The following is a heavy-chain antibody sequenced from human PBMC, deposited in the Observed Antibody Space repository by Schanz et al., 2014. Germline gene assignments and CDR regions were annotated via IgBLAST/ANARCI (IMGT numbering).Heavy chain of an antibody. CDR1: RFTFSTYA. J-gene: IGHJ3*02. V-gene: IGHV3-48*02. CDR2: ISSSSSSK. D-gene: IGHD3-9*01. CDR3: ATSGLVSHSFDAFDI. Sequence: VQLVESGGGVVQPGGSLRLSCAASRFTFSTYAMHWVRQAPGKGLEWVSFISSSSSSKHYGDSVKGRFTISRDNAENLLYLQMSSLRDEDTAVYYCATSGLVSHSFDAFDIWGQGTMVTVSS.